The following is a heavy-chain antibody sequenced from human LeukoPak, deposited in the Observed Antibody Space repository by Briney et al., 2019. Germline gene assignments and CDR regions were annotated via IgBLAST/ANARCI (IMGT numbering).Heavy chain of an antibody. V-gene: IGHV3-48*04. CDR3: ARVSRWHYYYYYMDV. CDR1: AFNFNNYN. CDR2: ITLSSSTI. D-gene: IGHD2-15*01. Sequence: PGGSLRLSCAASAFNFNNYNMNWVRQAPGKGLEWVSYITLSSSTIYYADSVKGRFTISRDNAKNSLYLQMNSLRAEDTAVYYCARVSRWHYYYYYMDVWGKGTTVTVSS. J-gene: IGHJ6*03.